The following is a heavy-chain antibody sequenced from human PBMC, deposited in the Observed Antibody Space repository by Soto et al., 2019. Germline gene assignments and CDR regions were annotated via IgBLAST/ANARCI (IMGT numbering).Heavy chain of an antibody. Sequence: QVQLVQSGGGVVQPGGSLRLSCAASGFTFSSYAIHWVRKAPGKGLEWVADVSFDGSHKTYAVPVRGRFTISRDNSKKTVYLQMNSLRAEDTALYYCAKLGDAVSGYFDFWGQGTQVAVSS. J-gene: IGHJ5*01. CDR2: VSFDGSHK. CDR3: AKLGDAVSGYFDF. V-gene: IGHV3-30*18. D-gene: IGHD3-3*01. CDR1: GFTFSSYA.